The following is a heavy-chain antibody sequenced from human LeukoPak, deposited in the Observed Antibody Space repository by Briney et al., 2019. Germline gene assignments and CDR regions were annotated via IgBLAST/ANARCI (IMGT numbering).Heavy chain of an antibody. J-gene: IGHJ4*02. D-gene: IGHD5-18*01. CDR3: AKDRGGMNTAMDTPDY. CDR1: GFTFSSYG. Sequence: GGSLRLSCAASGFTFSSYGMHWVRQAPGKGLEWVAVISYDGSNKYYADSVKGRFTISRDNSKNTLYLQMNSLRAEDTAVYYCAKDRGGMNTAMDTPDYWGQGTLVTVSS. V-gene: IGHV3-30*18. CDR2: ISYDGSNK.